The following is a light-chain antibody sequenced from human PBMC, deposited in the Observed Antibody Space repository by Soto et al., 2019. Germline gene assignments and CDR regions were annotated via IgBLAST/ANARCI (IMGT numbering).Light chain of an antibody. CDR2: GNN. J-gene: IGLJ3*02. Sequence: QSVLTQPPSVSGAPGQRVTISCTGSSSNIGAGYDVHWYQQLPGTAPKLLIYGNNNRPSGVPDRFSGSKSGTSASLVITGLQDEDEADYYCQSYDSSLSGWVFGGGTKLTVL. V-gene: IGLV1-40*01. CDR3: QSYDSSLSGWV. CDR1: SSNIGAGYD.